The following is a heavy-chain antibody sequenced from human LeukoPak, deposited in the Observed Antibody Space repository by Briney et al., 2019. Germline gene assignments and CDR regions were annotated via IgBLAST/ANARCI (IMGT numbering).Heavy chain of an antibody. CDR2: ISGGGDRA. CDR3: AKGRRFGQFFDY. J-gene: IGHJ4*02. D-gene: IGHD3-10*01. Sequence: TGGSLRLSCAASGFTLIRHTMTWVRQAPGKGGEWGSAISGGGDRAYYADPVKRGFTISRENSKNALSVNMNSLRAEDTAVYYCAKGRRFGQFFDYWGQGTLVTVSS. V-gene: IGHV3-23*01. CDR1: GFTLIRHT.